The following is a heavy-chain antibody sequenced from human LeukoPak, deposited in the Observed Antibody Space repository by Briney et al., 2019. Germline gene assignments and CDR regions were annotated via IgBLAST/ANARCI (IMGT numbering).Heavy chain of an antibody. J-gene: IGHJ4*02. CDR1: GGSISSYY. CDR3: ARGFDWLLSSYFDC. CDR2: ISYSGST. D-gene: IGHD3-9*01. V-gene: IGHV4-59*12. Sequence: PSDTLSLTCTVSGGSISSYYWSWIRQPPGKGLEWIGYISYSGSTNYNPSLKSRVTISVDTSKNQFSLKLSSVTAADTAVYYCARGFDWLLSSYFDCWGQGTLVTVSS.